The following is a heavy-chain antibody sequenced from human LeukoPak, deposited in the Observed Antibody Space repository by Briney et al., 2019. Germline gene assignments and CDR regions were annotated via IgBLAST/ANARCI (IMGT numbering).Heavy chain of an antibody. Sequence: ASVKVSCKVSGSSLTELSTHWVRQAPGKGLEWMGGFDPDDGETPLFAQKFQGRVSMTEDTSTDTAYMELSSLSSEDTAVYYCATGTIYCSSCSGDYWGQGTLVTVSS. D-gene: IGHD2-2*01. CDR3: ATGTIYCSSCSGDY. CDR2: FDPDDGET. V-gene: IGHV1-24*01. J-gene: IGHJ4*02. CDR1: GSSLTELS.